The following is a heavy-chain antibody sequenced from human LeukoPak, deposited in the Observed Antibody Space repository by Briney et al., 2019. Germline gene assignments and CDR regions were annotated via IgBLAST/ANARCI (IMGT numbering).Heavy chain of an antibody. CDR2: ISSNGGST. CDR1: GFTFSSYA. V-gene: IGHV3-64*01. Sequence: PGGSLRLSCAASGFTFSSYAMHWVRQAPGKGLEYVSAISSNGGSTYYANSVKGRFTISRDNSKNTLYLQMGSLRAEDMAVYYCAREDSGAYCGDDCYSGWGQGTLVTVSS. J-gene: IGHJ4*02. D-gene: IGHD2-21*02. CDR3: AREDSGAYCGDDCYSG.